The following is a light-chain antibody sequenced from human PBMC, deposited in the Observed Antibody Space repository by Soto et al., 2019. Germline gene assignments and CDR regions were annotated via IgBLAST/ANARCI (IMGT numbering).Light chain of an antibody. Sequence: QSVLTQPASVSGSPGQSITISCTGASSDVGSYNLVSWYQQHPGKAPKLMIYEVSKRPSGVSNRFSGSKSGNTASLTISGLQAEDEADYYCCSYAGSTVFGTGTKHTVL. J-gene: IGLJ1*01. V-gene: IGLV2-23*02. CDR3: CSYAGSTV. CDR1: SSDVGSYNL. CDR2: EVS.